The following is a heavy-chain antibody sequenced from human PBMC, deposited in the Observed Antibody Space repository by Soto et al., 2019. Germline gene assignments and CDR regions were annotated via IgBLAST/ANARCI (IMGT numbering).Heavy chain of an antibody. CDR3: ARDQRIVVASYYYYGLDG. J-gene: IGHJ6*04. CDR1: GFTFSRTA. D-gene: IGHD3-22*01. V-gene: IGHV3-30-3*01. Sequence: GESLKISCAASGFTFSRTAMHWVRQAPGKGPEWVAVIAFDGSNKYYGDSVKGRFTISRDNSKNTLYLQANSVTADDTAVYYCARDQRIVVASYYYYGLDGCGKGNTVTVSS. CDR2: IAFDGSNK.